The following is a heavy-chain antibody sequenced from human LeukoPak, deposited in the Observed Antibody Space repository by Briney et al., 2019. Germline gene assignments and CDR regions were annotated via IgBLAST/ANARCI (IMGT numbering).Heavy chain of an antibody. CDR3: AVPDDDNSGSYNWFDP. V-gene: IGHV1-2*02. D-gene: IGHD6-19*01. CDR2: INPNSGGT. CDR1: GYTFTGYY. J-gene: IGHJ5*02. Sequence: ASVKVSCKASGYTFTGYYMHWVRQAPGQGLEWMGWINPNSGGTNYAQKFQGRVTMTRDTSISTAYMELSRLRSDDTAVYYCAVPDDDNSGSYNWFDPWGQGILVTVSS.